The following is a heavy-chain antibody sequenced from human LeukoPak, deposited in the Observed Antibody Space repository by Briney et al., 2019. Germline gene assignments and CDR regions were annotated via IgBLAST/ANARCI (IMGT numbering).Heavy chain of an antibody. CDR1: GYTFTGYY. CDR2: INPNTAGT. J-gene: IGHJ6*03. D-gene: IGHD4-11*01. CDR3: ATSAGDYRAGHYYYMGV. V-gene: IGHV1-2*02. Sequence: ASVKVSCKASGYTFTGYYFHWVRQAPGQGLEWMGWINPNTAGTNYAQKFLGGVTLTWDTSISTAYMELTRLTSDDTAVYYCATSAGDYRAGHYYYMGVWGEGTSVTVSS.